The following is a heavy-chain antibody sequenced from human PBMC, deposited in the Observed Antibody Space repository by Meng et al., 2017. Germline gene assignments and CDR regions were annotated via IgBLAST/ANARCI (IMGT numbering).Heavy chain of an antibody. CDR2: MNPNSGNT. CDR1: GYTLTSYD. D-gene: IGHD6-13*01. CDR3: ARGSSSWITNWFDP. V-gene: IGHV1-8*01. J-gene: IGHJ5*02. Sequence: QVQLVRSGAEVKKPGASVKASCKASGYTLTSYDINWVRQATGQGLEWMGWMNPNSGNTGYAQKFQGRVTMTRNTSISTAYMELSSLRSEDTAVYYCARGSSSWITNWFDPWGQGTLVTVSS.